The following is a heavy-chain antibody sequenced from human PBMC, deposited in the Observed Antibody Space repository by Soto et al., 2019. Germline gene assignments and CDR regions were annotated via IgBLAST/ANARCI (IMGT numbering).Heavy chain of an antibody. J-gene: IGHJ5*02. Sequence: GASVKVSCKASGYTFTSYGISWVRQAPGQGLEWMGWISAYNGNTNYAQKLQGRVTMTTDTSTSTAYMELRSLRSDDTAVYYCARDPRFLEWLFQGWFDPWGRGTLVTVSS. D-gene: IGHD3-3*01. CDR1: GYTFTSYG. CDR3: ARDPRFLEWLFQGWFDP. CDR2: ISAYNGNT. V-gene: IGHV1-18*01.